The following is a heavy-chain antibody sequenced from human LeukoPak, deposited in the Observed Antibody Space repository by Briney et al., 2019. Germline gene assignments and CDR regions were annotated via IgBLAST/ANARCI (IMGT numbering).Heavy chain of an antibody. CDR1: GFTFSSYA. CDR2: ISGSGDTT. CDR3: ARDLLRDGYDFWSGGTSDV. D-gene: IGHD3-3*01. J-gene: IGHJ6*04. V-gene: IGHV3-23*01. Sequence: GGSLRLSCAASGFTFSSYAMSWVRQAPGKGLEWVSSISGSGDTTYYADSVKGRFTISRDNSKNTLYLQMNSLRAEDTAVYYCARDLLRDGYDFWSGGTSDVWGKGTTVTVSS.